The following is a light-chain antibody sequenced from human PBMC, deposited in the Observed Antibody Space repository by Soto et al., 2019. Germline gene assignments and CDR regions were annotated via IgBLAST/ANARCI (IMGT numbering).Light chain of an antibody. J-gene: IGKJ2*01. CDR1: QSVSSSY. Sequence: EIVLTQSPGTLSLSPGERATLSCRASQSVSSSYLAWYQHRPGQAPRLLIYGASRKATGIPDRFSGSGSGTDFTLTISRLEREDFAVYYCQQYGDSLFTFGQGTKVEIK. V-gene: IGKV3-20*01. CDR2: GAS. CDR3: QQYGDSLFT.